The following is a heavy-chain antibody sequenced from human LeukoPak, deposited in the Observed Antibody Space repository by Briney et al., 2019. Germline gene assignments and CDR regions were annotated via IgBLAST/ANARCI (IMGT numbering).Heavy chain of an antibody. CDR2: ISAYNGNT. CDR1: GYTFTSYG. V-gene: IGHV1-18*01. Sequence: ASVKVSCKASGYTFTSYGISWVRQAPGQGLEWMGWISAYNGNTNYAQKLQGRVTMTTDTSTSTAYMELRSLRSDGTAVYYCARVSCSSTSCYVPDAFDIWGQGTMVTVSS. CDR3: ARVSCSSTSCYVPDAFDI. D-gene: IGHD2-2*01. J-gene: IGHJ3*02.